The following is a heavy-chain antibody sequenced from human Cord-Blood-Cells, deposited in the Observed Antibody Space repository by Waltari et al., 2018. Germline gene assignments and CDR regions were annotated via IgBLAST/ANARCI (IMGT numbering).Heavy chain of an antibody. D-gene: IGHD2-2*02. V-gene: IGHV4-34*01. CDR1: GGSFSGYY. CDR3: ARGGGYCSSTSCYNYWYFDL. CDR2: INHSGST. Sequence: QVQLQQWGAGLLKPSETLSLTCAVYGGSFSGYYWSWIRQPPGKGLEWIGEINHSGSTNYNPSLKGRVTISVDTSKNQFSLKLSSVTAADTAVYYCARGGGYCSSTSCYNYWYFDLWGRGTLVTVSS. J-gene: IGHJ2*01.